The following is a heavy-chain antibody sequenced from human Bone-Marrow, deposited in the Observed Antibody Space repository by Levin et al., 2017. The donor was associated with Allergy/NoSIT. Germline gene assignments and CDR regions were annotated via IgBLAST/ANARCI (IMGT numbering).Heavy chain of an antibody. Sequence: SGPTLVKPTQTLTLTCTFSGLSLSTDGMRVSWIRQPPGKALEWLARIDWDDDKFYSTSLKTRLTISKDTSKNRVFLTLTNMDLVDTATYYCVLVGPTRYCRGDNCPSLLDYWGQGTLVTVSS. CDR1: GLSLSTDGMR. D-gene: IGHD2-15*01. J-gene: IGHJ4*02. CDR3: VLVGPTRYCRGDNCPSLLDY. V-gene: IGHV2-70*04. CDR2: IDWDDDK.